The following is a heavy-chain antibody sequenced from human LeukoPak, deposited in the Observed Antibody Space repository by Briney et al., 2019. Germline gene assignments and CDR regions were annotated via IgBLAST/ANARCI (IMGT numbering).Heavy chain of an antibody. CDR3: ARDGELRSSDY. CDR2: ISWNSGSI. V-gene: IGHV3-9*01. Sequence: GGSLRLSCAASGFTFDDYAMHWVRQAPGKGLEWVSGISWNSGSIGYADSVKGRFTISRDNAKNSLYLQMNSLRAEDTAVYYCARDGELRSSDYWGQGTLVTVSS. J-gene: IGHJ4*02. CDR1: GFTFDDYA. D-gene: IGHD3-3*01.